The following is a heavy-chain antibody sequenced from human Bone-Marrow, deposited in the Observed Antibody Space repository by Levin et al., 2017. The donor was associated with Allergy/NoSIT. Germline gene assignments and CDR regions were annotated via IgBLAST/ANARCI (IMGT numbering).Heavy chain of an antibody. CDR3: ASLGYTISYYDYAMDV. J-gene: IGHJ6*02. V-gene: IGHV4-59*01. CDR1: GGSISNSY. Sequence: SQTLSLTCSVSGGSISNSYWSWIRQDPGKGLEWIGYIKNSGTTKYNPSLNSRVTISADTSKNQVSLRLTSVTAADTAVYYCASLGYTISYYDYAMDVWGQGTTVTVSS. D-gene: IGHD5-12*01. CDR2: IKNSGTT.